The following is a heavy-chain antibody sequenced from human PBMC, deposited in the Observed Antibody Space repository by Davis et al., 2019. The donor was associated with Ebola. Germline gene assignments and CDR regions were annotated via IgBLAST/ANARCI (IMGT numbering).Heavy chain of an antibody. J-gene: IGHJ6*02. Sequence: GGSLRLSCAASGFPFSLYFMHWVRQAPGKGLEWVAVISYDGSNKYYADSVKGRFTISRDNSKNTLYLQMNSLRAEDTAVYYCARHTGMDVWGQGTTVTVSS. CDR2: ISYDGSNK. CDR1: GFPFSLYF. CDR3: ARHTGMDV. V-gene: IGHV3-30*03.